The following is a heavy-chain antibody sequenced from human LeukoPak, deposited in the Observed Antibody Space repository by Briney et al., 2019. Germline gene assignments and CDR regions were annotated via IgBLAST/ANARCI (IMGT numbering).Heavy chain of an antibody. Sequence: SETLSLTCAVYGGSFSGYYWSWIRQPPGKGLEWIGEINHSGSTNYNPSLKSRVTISVDTSKNQLSLKLCSVIAADTAVYYCASGIAAAGPSNWFDPWGQGTLVTVSS. CDR1: GGSFSGYY. CDR3: ASGIAAAGPSNWFDP. CDR2: INHSGST. D-gene: IGHD6-13*01. J-gene: IGHJ5*02. V-gene: IGHV4-34*01.